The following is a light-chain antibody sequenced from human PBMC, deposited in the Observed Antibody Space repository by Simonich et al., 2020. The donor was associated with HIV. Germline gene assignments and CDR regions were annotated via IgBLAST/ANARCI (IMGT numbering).Light chain of an antibody. CDR3: QQYYSTPPT. CDR2: WAS. CDR1: RSVLYSSNNKNY. Sequence: EIVMTQSPATLAVSLGERATINCKSSRSVLYSSNNKNYLAWYQQKPGQPPKLLIYWASTRESGVPDRFSASGSGTDFTLTISRLQAEDVAFYYCQQYYSTPPTFGQGTKVEIK. V-gene: IGKV4-1*01. J-gene: IGKJ1*01.